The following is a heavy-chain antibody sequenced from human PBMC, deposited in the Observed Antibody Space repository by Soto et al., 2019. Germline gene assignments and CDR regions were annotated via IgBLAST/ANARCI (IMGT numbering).Heavy chain of an antibody. CDR2: IIPIFGTA. Sequence: ASVKVSCKASGGTFSSYAISWVRQAPGQGLEWMGGIIPIFGTANYAQKFQGRVTITADESTSTAYMELSSLRSEDTAVYYCARIGRGMGGYSYGIDYWGQGTLVTVSS. J-gene: IGHJ4*02. CDR3: ARIGRGMGGYSYGIDY. V-gene: IGHV1-69*13. D-gene: IGHD5-18*01. CDR1: GGTFSSYA.